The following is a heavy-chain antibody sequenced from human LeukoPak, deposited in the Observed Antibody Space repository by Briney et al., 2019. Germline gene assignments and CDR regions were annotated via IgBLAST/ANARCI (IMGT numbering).Heavy chain of an antibody. V-gene: IGHV1-24*01. CDR3: ATGDSSRHKYNWFDP. CDR2: FDPEDGET. J-gene: IGHJ5*02. D-gene: IGHD6-13*01. Sequence: ASVKVSCRVSGYTLTELSMHWVRQAPGKGLEWMGGFDPEDGETIYAQKFQGRVTMTEDTSTDTAYMELSSLRSEDTAVYYCATGDSSRHKYNWFDPWGQGTPVTVSS. CDR1: GYTLTELS.